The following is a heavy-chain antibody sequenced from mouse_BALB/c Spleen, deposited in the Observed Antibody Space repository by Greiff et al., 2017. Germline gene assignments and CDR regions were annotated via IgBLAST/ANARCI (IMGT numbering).Heavy chain of an antibody. D-gene: IGHD1-1*01. CDR2: ISSGGSYT. J-gene: IGHJ1*01. CDR1: GFTFSSYA. CDR3: ARHVGYGSSYWYFDV. V-gene: IGHV5-9-3*01. Sequence: EVKLMESGGGLVKPGGSLKLSCAASGFTFSSYAMSWVRQTPEKRLEWVATISSGGSYTYYPDSVKGRFTISRDNAKNTLYLQMSSLRSEDTAMYYCARHVGYGSSYWYFDVWGAGTTVTVSS.